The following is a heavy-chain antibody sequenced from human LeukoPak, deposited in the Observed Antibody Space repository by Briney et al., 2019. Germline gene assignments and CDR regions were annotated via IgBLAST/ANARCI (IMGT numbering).Heavy chain of an antibody. CDR1: GGSITNYY. J-gene: IGHJ6*03. Sequence: SETLSLTCTVSGGSITNYYWSWIRQPPGKGLEWIGYIYYSGTTNYNPSLKSRVTISVDTSKNQFSLNLNSVTAADTAVYYCAGSTGYCSGGSCYSMGYYYYYMDVWAKGTTVTVSS. D-gene: IGHD2-15*01. CDR3: AGSTGYCSGGSCYSMGYYYYYMDV. CDR2: IYYSGTT. V-gene: IGHV4-59*01.